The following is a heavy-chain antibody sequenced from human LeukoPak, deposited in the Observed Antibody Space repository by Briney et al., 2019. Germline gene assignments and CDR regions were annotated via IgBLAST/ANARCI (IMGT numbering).Heavy chain of an antibody. J-gene: IGHJ5*02. D-gene: IGHD3-10*01. CDR1: GGSISSHY. CDR2: IFYTGST. V-gene: IGHV4-59*11. CDR3: ARAGAWQIDP. Sequence: SETLSLTCTVSGGSISSHYWSWIRQPPGKGLEWIGYIFYTGSTNYNPSLKSRVTISVDRSNNQFSLKLSSLTAADTAVYYCARAGAWQIDPWGQGTLVTVSS.